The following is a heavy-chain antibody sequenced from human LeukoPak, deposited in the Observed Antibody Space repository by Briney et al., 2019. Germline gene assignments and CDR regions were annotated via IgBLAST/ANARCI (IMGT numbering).Heavy chain of an antibody. D-gene: IGHD2-2*01. V-gene: IGHV4-30-4*08. Sequence: SETLSLTCTVSGGSISSGDYYWSWIRQPPGEGLEWIGYIYYSGSTYYNPSLKSRVTISVDTSKNQFSLKLSSVTAADTAVYYCARVRSTSCQTFDYWGQGTLVTVSS. J-gene: IGHJ4*02. CDR1: GGSISSGDYY. CDR3: ARVRSTSCQTFDY. CDR2: IYYSGST.